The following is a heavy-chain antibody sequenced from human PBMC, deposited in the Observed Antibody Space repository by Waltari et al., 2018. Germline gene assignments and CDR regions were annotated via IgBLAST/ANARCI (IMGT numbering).Heavy chain of an antibody. D-gene: IGHD3-10*01. J-gene: IGHJ4*02. CDR1: GGTCSSYA. V-gene: IGHV1-69*01. CDR2: IIPIFGTA. CDR3: ARGLRGVIPQYYFDY. Sequence: QVQLVQSGAAVKKPGSSVKVSCKASGGTCSSYAIRWVRQAPGQGLEWRGGIIPIFGTANDEQKFQGRVTITADESTSTAYMELSSLRSEDTAVYYCARGLRGVIPQYYFDYWGQGTLVTVSS.